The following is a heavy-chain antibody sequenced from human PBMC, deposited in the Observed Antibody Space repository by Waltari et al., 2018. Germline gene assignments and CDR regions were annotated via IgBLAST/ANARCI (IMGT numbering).Heavy chain of an antibody. J-gene: IGHJ4*02. CDR3: ARKGGRGYTYGPFYYDS. V-gene: IGHV3-74*01. Sequence: EVQLVEAGVDIVQPGGSLRPSCAASGFRFSDYGMHSVRQVPGKGLVWVSRINSDGGSISYSDSVKGRFTISRDNSKNMLYLQLNSLRAEDTAVYYCARKGGRGYTYGPFYYDSWGQGTLVTVSS. CDR1: GFRFSDYG. CDR2: INSDGGSI. D-gene: IGHD5-18*01.